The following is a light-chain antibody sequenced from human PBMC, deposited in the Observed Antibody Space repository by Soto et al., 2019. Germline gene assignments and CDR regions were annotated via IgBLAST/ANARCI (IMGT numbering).Light chain of an antibody. CDR2: RDT. V-gene: IGLV3-9*01. CDR1: NIENKN. CDR3: QVWDSGTAV. J-gene: IGLJ1*01. Sequence: SYELTQSLSVSMALGQTARITCGGNNIENKNVHWYHQKPGQAPVLVIYRDTNRPSGIPERFSGSNSGNTATLTISSAQAGDVGDYYCQVWDSGTAVFGTGTKLTVL.